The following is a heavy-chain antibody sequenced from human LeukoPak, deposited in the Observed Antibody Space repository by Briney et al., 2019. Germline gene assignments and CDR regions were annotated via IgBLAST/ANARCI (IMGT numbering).Heavy chain of an antibody. D-gene: IGHD2-8*01. CDR3: ARDRSNGDY. CDR2: ISAYNGNT. Sequence: EASVKVSCKASGYTFTDYGISWVRQAPGQGLEWMGWISAYNGNTDYAQKLQGRVTMTTDTSTNTVYMELRSLTSDDTAVYYCARDRSNGDYWGQGTLVTVSS. V-gene: IGHV1-18*01. J-gene: IGHJ4*02. CDR1: GYTFTDYG.